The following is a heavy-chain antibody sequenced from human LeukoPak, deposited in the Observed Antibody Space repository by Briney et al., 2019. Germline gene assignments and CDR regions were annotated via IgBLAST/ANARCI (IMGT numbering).Heavy chain of an antibody. CDR2: ISSSGSTI. D-gene: IGHD3-22*01. V-gene: IGHV3-11*01. Sequence: GGSLRLSCAASGFTFSDYYMSWIRQAPGKGLEWVSYISSSGSTIYYADSVKGRFTISRDNAKNSLYLQMNSLRAEDTAVYNCARESHSGYDSGGYLDYWGQGTLVTVSS. CDR1: GFTFSDYY. J-gene: IGHJ4*02. CDR3: ARESHSGYDSGGYLDY.